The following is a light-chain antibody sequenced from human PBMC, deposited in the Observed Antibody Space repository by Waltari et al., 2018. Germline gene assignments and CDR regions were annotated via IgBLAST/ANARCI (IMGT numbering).Light chain of an antibody. CDR2: GVS. CDR3: QQYNNWPLT. Sequence: EIVMTQSPATLSVSPGERATLSCRTSQSVTSSHLAWYQQKPGQPPRLLIYGVSTRATGIPARFSGSGSGTEFTLTISSLQSEDFAVYYGQQYNNWPLTFGGGTKVEIK. J-gene: IGKJ4*01. CDR1: QSVTSSH. V-gene: IGKV3-15*01.